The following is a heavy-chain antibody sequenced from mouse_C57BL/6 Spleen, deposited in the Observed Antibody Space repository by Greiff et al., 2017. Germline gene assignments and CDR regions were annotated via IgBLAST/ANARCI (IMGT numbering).Heavy chain of an antibody. V-gene: IGHV1-82*01. J-gene: IGHJ4*01. D-gene: IGHD2-4*01. CDR2: IYPGDGDT. CDR1: GYAFSSSW. CDR3: ADYDFEYYARDY. Sequence: VLLVESGPELVKPGASVKISCKASGYAFSSSWMHWVKQRPGKGLEWIGRIYPGDGDTNYNGKFKGKATLTADKSSSTAYMQLSSLTSEDSAVYFCADYDFEYYARDYWGQGTSVTVSS.